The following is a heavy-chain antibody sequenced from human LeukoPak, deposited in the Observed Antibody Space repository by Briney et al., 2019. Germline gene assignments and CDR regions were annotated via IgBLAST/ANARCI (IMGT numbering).Heavy chain of an antibody. Sequence: GGSLRLSCAASGFTFSNYWMHWVRQAPGKGLVWVSRIYDDGSTTTYADSVKGRFTISRDNSKNTLYLQMNSLRAEDTAIYYCAKVVNSGYDYFDSWGQGALVTVSS. CDR2: IYDDGSTT. CDR3: AKVVNSGYDYFDS. D-gene: IGHD5-12*01. V-gene: IGHV3-74*01. J-gene: IGHJ4*02. CDR1: GFTFSNYW.